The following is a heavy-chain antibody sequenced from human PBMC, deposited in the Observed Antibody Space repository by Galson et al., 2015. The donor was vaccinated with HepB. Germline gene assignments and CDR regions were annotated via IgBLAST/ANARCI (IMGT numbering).Heavy chain of an antibody. V-gene: IGHV1-46*04. CDR2: INPSGGST. CDR1: GYTFTSYY. J-gene: IGHJ6*02. D-gene: IGHD6-13*01. CDR3: SSSSWYYYYGMDV. Sequence: SVKVSCKASGYTFTSYYMHWVRQAPGQGLEWMGIINPSGGSTSYAQKLQGRVTMTRDTSTSTVYMELSSLRSEDTAVYYCSSSSWYYYYGMDVWGQGTTVTVSS.